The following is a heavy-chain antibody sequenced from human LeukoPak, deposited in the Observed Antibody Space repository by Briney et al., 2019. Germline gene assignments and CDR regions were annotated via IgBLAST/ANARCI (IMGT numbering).Heavy chain of an antibody. D-gene: IGHD3-22*01. CDR1: GGTFSSYA. CDR2: IIPIFGTA. Sequence: SVKVSCKASGGTFSSYAISWVRQAPGQGLEWMGGIIPIFGTANYAQKFQGRVTITADESTSTAYMELSSLRSEDTAVYYCAKEGYYDSSGYAKFDYWGQGTLVTVSS. V-gene: IGHV1-69*13. CDR3: AKEGYYDSSGYAKFDY. J-gene: IGHJ4*02.